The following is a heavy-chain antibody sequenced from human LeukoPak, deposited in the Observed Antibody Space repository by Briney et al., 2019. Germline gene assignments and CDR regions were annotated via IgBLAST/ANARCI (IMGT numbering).Heavy chain of an antibody. CDR3: ARTGRITMIVVVTPFDY. CDR2: IYYSGST. J-gene: IGHJ4*02. Sequence: SETLSLACTVSGGSISSSSYYWGWIRQPPGKGLEWIGSIYYSGSTYYNPSLKSRVTISVDTSKNQFSLKLSSATAADTAVYYCARTGRITMIVVVTPFDYWGQGTLVTVSS. D-gene: IGHD3-22*01. CDR1: GGSISSSSYY. V-gene: IGHV4-39*01.